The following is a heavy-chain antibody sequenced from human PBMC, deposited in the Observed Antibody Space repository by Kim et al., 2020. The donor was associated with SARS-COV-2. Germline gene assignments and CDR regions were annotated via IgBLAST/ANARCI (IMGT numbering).Heavy chain of an antibody. D-gene: IGHD3-10*01. CDR3: ARDEYYGSGYRYYYGMDV. Sequence: GGSLRLSCAASGFTFSSYGMHWVRQAPGKGLEWVAVIWYDGSNKYYADSVKGRFTISRDNSKNTLYLQMNSLRAEDTAVYYCARDEYYGSGYRYYYGMDVWGQGTTVTVSS. CDR1: GFTFSSYG. CDR2: IWYDGSNK. V-gene: IGHV3-33*01. J-gene: IGHJ6*02.